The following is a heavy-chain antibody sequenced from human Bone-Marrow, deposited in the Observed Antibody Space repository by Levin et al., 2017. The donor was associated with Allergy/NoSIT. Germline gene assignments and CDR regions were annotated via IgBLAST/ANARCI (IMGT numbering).Heavy chain of an antibody. CDR3: ARLPMVRGRVDPGSSGYFDF. J-gene: IGHJ2*01. CDR2: IKEDGSEK. V-gene: IGHV3-7*04. Sequence: PAGGSLRLSCSASGFTFSTFWMSWVRQAPGKWLEWVAHIKEDGSEKYYVDSVRGRFTISRDNAKNSLYLQMSSLRVEDSAVYYCARLPMVRGRVDPGSSGYFDFWGRGTLVTVSS. D-gene: IGHD3-10*01. CDR1: GFTFSTFW.